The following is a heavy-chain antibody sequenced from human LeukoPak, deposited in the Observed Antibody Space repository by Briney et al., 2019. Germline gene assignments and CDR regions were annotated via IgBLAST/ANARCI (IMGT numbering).Heavy chain of an antibody. J-gene: IGHJ4*02. D-gene: IGHD5-12*01. Sequence: GGSLRLSCAVSGFTFDDYGMHWVRHVPGKGREWVSGINWNSDSIDYADSVKGRLTTSRDNAKNSLYLQMNSLRAEATAFYYCAINGGGDSGYGNFDYWGQGTLVTVSS. CDR3: AINGGGDSGYGNFDY. CDR1: GFTFDDYG. CDR2: INWNSDSI. V-gene: IGHV3-9*01.